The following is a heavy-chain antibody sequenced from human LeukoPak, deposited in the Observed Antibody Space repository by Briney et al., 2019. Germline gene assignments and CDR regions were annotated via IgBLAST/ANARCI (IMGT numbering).Heavy chain of an antibody. CDR3: ARGPQRYSYGYGGGDY. CDR2: ISGSDRSI. V-gene: IGHV3-21*01. J-gene: IGHJ4*02. D-gene: IGHD5-18*01. CDR1: GFTFSTFG. Sequence: GGSLRLSCAASGFTFSTFGMTWVRQAPGKGLEWVSGISGSDRSIYYADSVKGRFTISRDNAKNSLYLQMNSLRAEDTAVYYCARGPQRYSYGYGGGDYWGQGTLVTVSS.